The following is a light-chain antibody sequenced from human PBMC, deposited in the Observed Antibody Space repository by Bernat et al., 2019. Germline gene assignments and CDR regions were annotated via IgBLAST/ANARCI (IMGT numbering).Light chain of an antibody. Sequence: DIQMTQSPSSLSASVGDRVTITCRASQSISSYLNLYQQKPGKAPKLLIYAASSLQSGVPSRFSGSGSGTDFTLTISSLQPEDFATYYCQQSYSTPFTVGPGTKVDIK. CDR1: QSISSY. CDR3: QQSYSTPFT. V-gene: IGKV1-39*01. J-gene: IGKJ3*01. CDR2: AAS.